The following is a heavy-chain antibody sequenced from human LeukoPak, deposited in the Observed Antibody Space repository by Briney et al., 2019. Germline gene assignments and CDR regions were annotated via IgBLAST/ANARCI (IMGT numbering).Heavy chain of an antibody. Sequence: SETLSLTCAVYGGSFSGYYWSWIRQPPGKGLEWIGEINHSGSTNYNPSLKSRVTISVDTSKNQFSLKLSSVTAADTAVYYCARGPNYDILTGYYRNYYYMDVWGKGTTVTISS. CDR2: INHSGST. V-gene: IGHV4-34*01. CDR1: GGSFSGYY. D-gene: IGHD3-9*01. CDR3: ARGPNYDILTGYYRNYYYMDV. J-gene: IGHJ6*03.